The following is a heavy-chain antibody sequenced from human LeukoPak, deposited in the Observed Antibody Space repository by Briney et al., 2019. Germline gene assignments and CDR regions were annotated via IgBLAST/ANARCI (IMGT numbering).Heavy chain of an antibody. D-gene: IGHD5-18*01. CDR2: IYYSGST. J-gene: IGHJ4*02. Sequence: SETLSLTCTVSGDSISRYYWSWIRQPPGKGLEWIGYIYYSGSTNYNPSLKSRVTISLDTSKHQFSLKLSSVTAADTAVYYCARGGYTSGFVAKFDSWGQGTLVSVSS. V-gene: IGHV4-59*01. CDR1: GDSISRYY. CDR3: ARGGYTSGFVAKFDS.